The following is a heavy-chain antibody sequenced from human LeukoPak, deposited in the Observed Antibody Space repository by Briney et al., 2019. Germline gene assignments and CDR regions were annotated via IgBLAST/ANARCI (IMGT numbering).Heavy chain of an antibody. CDR2: IYHTGST. D-gene: IGHD4-11*01. V-gene: IGHV4-59*12. J-gene: IGHJ4*02. CDR1: GGSISSYY. CDR3: ASTLQPPDY. Sequence: SETLSLTCTVSGGSISSYYWSWIRQPPGKGLEWIANIYHTGSTNYNPSLSSRVTISVDTSKNQFSLKLSSVTAADTAVYYCASTLQPPDYWGQGTLVTVSS.